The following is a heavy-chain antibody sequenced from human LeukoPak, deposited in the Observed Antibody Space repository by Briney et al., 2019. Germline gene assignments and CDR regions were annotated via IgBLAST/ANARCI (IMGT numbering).Heavy chain of an antibody. Sequence: GGSLRLSCAASGFTFSSYWMHWVRQAPGKGLVWVSRINSDGSSTSYADSVKGRFTISRDNAKNTLYLQMNSLRAEDTAVYYCASPSHYGGSPFDYWGQGTLVTVSS. CDR3: ASPSHYGGSPFDY. D-gene: IGHD4-23*01. V-gene: IGHV3-74*01. J-gene: IGHJ4*02. CDR1: GFTFSSYW. CDR2: INSDGSST.